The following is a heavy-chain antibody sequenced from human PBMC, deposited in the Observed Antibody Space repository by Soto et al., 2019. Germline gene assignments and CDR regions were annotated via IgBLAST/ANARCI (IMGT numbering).Heavy chain of an antibody. CDR2: ISAYNGNT. V-gene: IGHV1-18*01. D-gene: IGHD2-2*01. CDR3: ARDAEYQLPGGSWFDP. CDR1: GYTFTSYG. Sequence: QVQLVQSGAEVKKPGASVKVSCKASGYTFTSYGISWVRQAPRQGLEWMGWISAYNGNTNYAQKLQGRVTMTTDTPTSTADMERRSLRSDDTAVYYCARDAEYQLPGGSWFDPWGQGTLVTVSS. J-gene: IGHJ5*02.